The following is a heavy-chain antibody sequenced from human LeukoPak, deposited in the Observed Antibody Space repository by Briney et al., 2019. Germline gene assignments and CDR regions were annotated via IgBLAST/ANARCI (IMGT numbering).Heavy chain of an antibody. CDR3: ARVDGDWLNYYYYMDV. CDR1: GGSISSSSYY. D-gene: IGHD3-10*01. V-gene: IGHV4-39*07. Sequence: SETLSLTCTVSGGSISSSSYYWGWIRQPPGKGLEWIGSIFHTGSTYFNLSLKSRVTISVDRSQNQFSLKVNSVTAADTAVYYCARVDGDWLNYYYYMDVWGKGTTVTVSS. CDR2: IFHTGST. J-gene: IGHJ6*03.